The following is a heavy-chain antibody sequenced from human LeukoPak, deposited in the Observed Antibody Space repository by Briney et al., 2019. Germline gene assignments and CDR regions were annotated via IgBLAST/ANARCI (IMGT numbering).Heavy chain of an antibody. J-gene: IGHJ6*02. V-gene: IGHV3-33*01. D-gene: IGHD4-17*01. CDR2: IWYDGSNK. CDR3: AGDYGEYYYGMDV. CDR1: GFTFSSYG. Sequence: GRSLRLSCAASGFTFSSYGMHWVRQAPGKGLEWVAVIWYDGSNKCYADSVEGRFAISRDNSKNTLYLQMNSLRAEDTAVYYCAGDYGEYYYGMDVWGQGTTVTVSS.